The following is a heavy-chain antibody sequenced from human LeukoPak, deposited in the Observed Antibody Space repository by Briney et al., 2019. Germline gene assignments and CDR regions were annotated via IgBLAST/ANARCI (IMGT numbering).Heavy chain of an antibody. CDR3: APDDKKTSSEYNWFDP. CDR2: ISGSGGST. V-gene: IGHV3-23*01. J-gene: IGHJ5*02. D-gene: IGHD1-1*01. CDR1: GFTFSSYA. Sequence: PGGSLRLSCAASGFTFSSYAMSWVRQAPGKGLEWVSAISGSGGSTYYADSVKGRFTISRDNSKNTLYLQMNSLRAEDTAVYYCAPDDKKTSSEYNWFDPWGQGTLVTVSS.